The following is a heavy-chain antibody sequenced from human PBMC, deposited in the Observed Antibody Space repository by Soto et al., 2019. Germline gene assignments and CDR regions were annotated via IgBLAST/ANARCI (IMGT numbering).Heavy chain of an antibody. D-gene: IGHD1-26*01. V-gene: IGHV4-39*01. J-gene: IGHJ5*02. CDR3: ARHSSPYSYSDWFDP. Sequence: QLQLQESGPGLVKPSETLSLTCTVSGGSISSSGFHGGWIRQPPGKGLEWIGSISYSGTTYSNPSLKSRVTISIDTSKNPFSLKLSSVTAADTAVYYCARHSSPYSYSDWFDPWGQGTLVTVSS. CDR1: GGSISSSGFH. CDR2: ISYSGTT.